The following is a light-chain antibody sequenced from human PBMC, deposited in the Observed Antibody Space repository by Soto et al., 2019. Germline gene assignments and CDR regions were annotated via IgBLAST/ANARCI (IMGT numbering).Light chain of an antibody. CDR2: GAS. CDR1: QSISYW. CDR3: QHYNSFSPT. V-gene: IGKV1-5*01. J-gene: IGKJ1*01. Sequence: DIQMTQSPSTLSASLGDRVTITCRASQSISYWLAWYQQKPGKAPKLLIYGASSLESGVPSRFSGSGSGTEFTLTISSLQPDDFATFYCQHYNSFSPTFGQGTKVEIK.